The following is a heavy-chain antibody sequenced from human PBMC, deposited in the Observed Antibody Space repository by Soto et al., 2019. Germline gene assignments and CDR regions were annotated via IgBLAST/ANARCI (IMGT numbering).Heavy chain of an antibody. CDR3: AKDAVDGNGEWDYFAP. CDR1: GFTFNNYA. D-gene: IGHD3-10*01. J-gene: IGHJ5*02. CDR2: IHGRGGGR. V-gene: IGHV3-23*01. Sequence: EAQLLESGGGLVQPGGSLRLSCAASGFTFNNYAMSWVRQAPGTGLEWVSSIHGRGGGRYYTDSVKGRFTVSRDDSTKSRYRQMSSLIVDDTAGYYCAKDAVDGNGEWDYFAPWGQGTMVTVSS.